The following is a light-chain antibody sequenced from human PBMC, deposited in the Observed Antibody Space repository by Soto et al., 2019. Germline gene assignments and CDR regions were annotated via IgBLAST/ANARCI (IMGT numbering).Light chain of an antibody. Sequence: QSVLTQPPSASGTPGQRVTISCSGSNSNIGIKYVYWYQQLPGTAPKLLMYRNNQRPSGVPDRFSGSKSGTSASLAISGLWSEDEGDYYCVAWDVPLGGPAFGGGTKLTVL. V-gene: IGLV1-47*03. CDR3: VAWDVPLGGPA. J-gene: IGLJ2*01. CDR2: RNN. CDR1: NSNIGIKY.